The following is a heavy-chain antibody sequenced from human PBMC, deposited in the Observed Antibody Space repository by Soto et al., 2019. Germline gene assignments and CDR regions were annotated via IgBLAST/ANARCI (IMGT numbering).Heavy chain of an antibody. D-gene: IGHD3-22*01. CDR2: IYYSGST. J-gene: IGHJ6*02. CDR1: GGSISSGGYY. V-gene: IGHV4-31*03. CDR3: ARDHPHYYDSSGYYYYGMDV. Sequence: SSETLSLTCTVSGGSISSGGYYWSWIRQHPGNGLEWIGYIYYSGSTYYNPSLKSRVTISVDTSKNQFSLKLSSVTAADTAVYYCARDHPHYYDSSGYYYYGMDVWGQGTTVTVSS.